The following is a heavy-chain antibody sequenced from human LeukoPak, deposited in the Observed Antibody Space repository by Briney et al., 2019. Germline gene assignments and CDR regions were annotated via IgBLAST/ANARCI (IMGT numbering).Heavy chain of an antibody. Sequence: PGGSLRLSCAASGFTFSSYEMNWVRQAPGKGLEYVAAVSRNGGRTYYANSVKGRFTISRDNSRNTLYLQMGSLRPEDTALYYCARDLRSGAYYYFYMDVWGNGTTVVVSS. CDR2: VSRNGGRT. D-gene: IGHD3-3*01. J-gene: IGHJ6*03. CDR3: ARDLRSGAYYYFYMDV. CDR1: GFTFSSYE. V-gene: IGHV3-64*01.